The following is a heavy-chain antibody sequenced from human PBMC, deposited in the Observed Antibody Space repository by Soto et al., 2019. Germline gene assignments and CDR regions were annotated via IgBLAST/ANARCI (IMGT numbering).Heavy chain of an antibody. V-gene: IGHV1-24*01. Sequence: ASVKVSCKVSGYTLTELSMHWVRQAPGKGLEWMGGFDPEDGETIYAQKFQGRVTMTEDTSTDTAYMELSSLRSEDTAVYYCATSCSSPPRGWYYGMDVWGQGTTVTVSS. CDR3: ATSCSSPPRGWYYGMDV. J-gene: IGHJ6*02. D-gene: IGHD6-6*01. CDR2: FDPEDGET. CDR1: GYTLTELS.